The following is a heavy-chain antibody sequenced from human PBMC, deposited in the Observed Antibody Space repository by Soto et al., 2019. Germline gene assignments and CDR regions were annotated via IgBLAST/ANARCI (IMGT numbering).Heavy chain of an antibody. V-gene: IGHV3-30-3*01. J-gene: IGHJ5*02. Sequence: QVQLVESGGGVVQPGRSLRLSCAASGFTFSSYAMHWVRQAPGKGLEWVAVISYDGSNKYYADSVKGRFTISRDNAKNTLYLQINSLRAEDTAVYCCAGGGSGIYSSSDRWGQGTLVTVSS. D-gene: IGHD6-6*01. CDR1: GFTFSSYA. CDR3: AGGGSGIYSSSDR. CDR2: ISYDGSNK.